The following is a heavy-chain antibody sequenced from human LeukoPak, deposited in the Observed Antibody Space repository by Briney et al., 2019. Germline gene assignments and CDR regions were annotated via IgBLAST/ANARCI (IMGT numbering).Heavy chain of an antibody. J-gene: IGHJ4*02. V-gene: IGHV4-4*07. CDR3: VRDDWGNYDLHY. CDR2: IYTSENT. D-gene: IGHD7-27*01. CDR1: GTSINSYY. Sequence: SETLSLTCTVSGTSINSYYWSWIRQPAGKGLEWIGRIYTSENTNYNPSLISRVTMSVDTSKNQFSMKMSSVTAADTAVYYCVRDDWGNYDLHYWGQGTLVTVSS.